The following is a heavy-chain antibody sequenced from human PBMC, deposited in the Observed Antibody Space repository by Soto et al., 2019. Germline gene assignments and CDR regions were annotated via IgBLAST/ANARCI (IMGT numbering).Heavy chain of an antibody. Sequence: XAILWRTGTVSGGPIRSYYWSWIPQPPGKGLAWIGYIYYSGSTNYNPSLKSRVTISVDTSKNQFSLKLSSVTAAATAVYYCARESPQAPNWNDAYYYGMDVWGQGTTVTVSS. V-gene: IGHV4-59*01. J-gene: IGHJ6*02. CDR2: IYYSGST. CDR1: GGPIRSYY. D-gene: IGHD1-20*01. CDR3: ARESPQAPNWNDAYYYGMDV.